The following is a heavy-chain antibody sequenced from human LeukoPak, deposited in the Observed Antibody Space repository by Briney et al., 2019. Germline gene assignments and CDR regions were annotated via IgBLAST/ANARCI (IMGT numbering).Heavy chain of an antibody. J-gene: IGHJ4*02. Sequence: ASVKVSCKTSGYXFTSYYIHWVRQAPGQGLEWMGWVNPTSGGTNYAQKFQGRVTMTRDTSISTAYMELSRLRSDDTAVYYCAMVYYYYDSSGILTLYFDYWGQGTLVTVSS. V-gene: IGHV1-2*02. CDR3: AMVYYYYDSSGILTLYFDY. CDR1: GYXFTSYY. CDR2: VNPTSGGT. D-gene: IGHD3-22*01.